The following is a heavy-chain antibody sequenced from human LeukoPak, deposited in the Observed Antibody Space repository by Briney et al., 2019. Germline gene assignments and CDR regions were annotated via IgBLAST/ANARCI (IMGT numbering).Heavy chain of an antibody. CDR2: FSNNGDTI. J-gene: IGHJ6*02. Sequence: GGSLRLSCEASGFTFSAYAMTWVRQAPGKGLEWVSFFSNNGDTITYVDSVKGRFTIYRDNAKNSLYLQMNSLRAEDTAVYYCARWYCSSTNCHSYYYGMDVWGQGTTVTVSS. V-gene: IGHV3-48*03. CDR3: ARWYCSSTNCHSYYYGMDV. D-gene: IGHD2-2*01. CDR1: GFTFSAYA.